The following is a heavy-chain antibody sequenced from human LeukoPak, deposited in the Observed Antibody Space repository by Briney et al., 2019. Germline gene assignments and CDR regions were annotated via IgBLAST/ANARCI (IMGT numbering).Heavy chain of an antibody. J-gene: IGHJ6*04. CDR3: ARVCSGGSCYYYYGMDV. CDR2: INAGNGTT. Sequence: ASVKVSCKASGYTFTSYAMHWVRQAPGQRLEWMGWINAGNGTTKYSQKFQGRVTITRDTSASTAYMELSSLRSEDTAVYYCARVCSGGSCYYYYGMDVWGKGTTVTVSS. D-gene: IGHD2-15*01. V-gene: IGHV1-3*01. CDR1: GYTFTSYA.